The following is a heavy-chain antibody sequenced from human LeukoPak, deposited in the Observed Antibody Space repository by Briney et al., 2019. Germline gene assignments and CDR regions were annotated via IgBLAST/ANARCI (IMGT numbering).Heavy chain of an antibody. J-gene: IGHJ5*02. CDR1: GYTFTSYA. Sequence: ASVKVSCKASGYTFTSYAMHWVRQAPGQRLEWMGWINAGNGNTKYSQKFQGRVTITRDTPASTAYMELSSLRSEDTAVYYCARRIAAAGNNWFDPWGQGTLVTVSS. CDR3: ARRIAAAGNNWFDP. CDR2: INAGNGNT. V-gene: IGHV1-3*01. D-gene: IGHD6-13*01.